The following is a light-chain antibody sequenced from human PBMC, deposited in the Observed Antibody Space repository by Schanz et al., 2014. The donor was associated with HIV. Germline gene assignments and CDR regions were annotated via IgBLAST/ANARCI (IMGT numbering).Light chain of an antibody. CDR1: QSVRKN. Sequence: EIVMTQSPATLSVSLGERVTLSCRASQSVRKNFAWYQQKPGQVPRLLIYDASTRASGIPARFSGSGSGTEFTLTISSLQSEDFAVYYCQQYDNWPLTFGPGTKVHIQ. CDR3: QQYDNWPLT. CDR2: DAS. V-gene: IGKV3-15*01. J-gene: IGKJ3*01.